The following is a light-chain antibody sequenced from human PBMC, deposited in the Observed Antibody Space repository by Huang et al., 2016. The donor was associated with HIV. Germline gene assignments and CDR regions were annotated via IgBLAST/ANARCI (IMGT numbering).Light chain of an antibody. CDR2: DAS. J-gene: IGKJ4*01. CDR1: QNVKNY. V-gene: IGKV3-11*01. CDR3: QQRADRVT. Sequence: EIVLTQSPASLSVFLGDTVTLSCRASQNVKNYLGWYQQKPGQAPRLLIYDASTRPGGIPDRFSAGGSGTDFTLTINSLETEDVAIYFCQQRADRVTFGGGTRIE.